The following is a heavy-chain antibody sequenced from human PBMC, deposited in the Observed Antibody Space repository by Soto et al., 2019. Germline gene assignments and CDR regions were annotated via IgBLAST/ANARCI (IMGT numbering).Heavy chain of an antibody. CDR2: ISGSSSYI. J-gene: IGHJ6*02. CDR1: GFTFSSYS. CDR3: TRVSTAYYYGMDV. Sequence: EVQLVESGGGLVKPGGSLRLSCAASGFTFSSYSMNWVRQAPGKGLEWVSSISGSSSYIYYADSVKGRFTISRDNAKNSLYLQMNSLRAADTAVYYCTRVSTAYYYGMDVWGQGTTVTVSS. V-gene: IGHV3-21*01.